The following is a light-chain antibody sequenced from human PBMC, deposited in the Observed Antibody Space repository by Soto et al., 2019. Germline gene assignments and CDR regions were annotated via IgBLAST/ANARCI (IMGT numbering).Light chain of an antibody. V-gene: IGLV1-40*01. CDR1: SPNIGAGYD. J-gene: IGLJ3*02. CDR2: GNS. Sequence: QYVLTQPPSVSGAPGQRVTISCTGSSPNIGAGYDVHWYQQLPGTAPKLLISGNSNRPSGVPDRFSGSKSGTSASLAITGLQAEDEADYYCQSYDSSLSGWVFGGGTKLTVL. CDR3: QSYDSSLSGWV.